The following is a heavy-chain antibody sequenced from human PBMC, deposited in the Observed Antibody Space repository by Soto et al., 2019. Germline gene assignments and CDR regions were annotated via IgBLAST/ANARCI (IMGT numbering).Heavy chain of an antibody. CDR2: INAGNGNT. J-gene: IGHJ6*02. CDR1: GYTFTSYA. D-gene: IGHD6-6*01. CDR3: ARVPPGIAARPDLNYYGMDV. Sequence: ASVKVSCKASGYTFTSYAMHWVRQAPGQRLEWMGWINAGNGNTKYSQKFQGRVTITRDTSASTAYMELSSLRSEDTAVYYCARVPPGIAARPDLNYYGMDVWGQGTTVTVS. V-gene: IGHV1-3*01.